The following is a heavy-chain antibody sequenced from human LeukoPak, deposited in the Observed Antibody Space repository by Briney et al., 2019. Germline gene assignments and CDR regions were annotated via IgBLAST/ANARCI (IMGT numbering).Heavy chain of an antibody. CDR3: ARHAMVRGVNTFDY. Sequence: SETLSLTCAVYGGSFSGYYWSWIRQPPGKGLEWIGYIYYRGSTNYNPSLKSRVTISVDTSKNQFSLKLSSVTAADTAVYYCARHAMVRGVNTFDYWGQGTLVTVSS. V-gene: IGHV4-59*08. CDR2: IYYRGST. CDR1: GGSFSGYY. J-gene: IGHJ4*02. D-gene: IGHD3-10*01.